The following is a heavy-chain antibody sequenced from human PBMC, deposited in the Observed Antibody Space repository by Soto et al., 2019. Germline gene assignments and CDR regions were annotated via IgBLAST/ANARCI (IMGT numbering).Heavy chain of an antibody. D-gene: IGHD5-12*01. CDR3: ASLHSAYAFDLDY. V-gene: IGHV4-39*01. J-gene: IGHJ4*02. CDR1: GYSISSGGYY. Sequence: SETLSLTCSASGYSISSGGYYWAWIRQPPGKGLEWIGTLDYSGYSYYNPSLKSRVIISVDTSKNQFSLRLSSVTAADTALYYCASLHSAYAFDLDYWGQGALVTVSS. CDR2: LDYSGYS.